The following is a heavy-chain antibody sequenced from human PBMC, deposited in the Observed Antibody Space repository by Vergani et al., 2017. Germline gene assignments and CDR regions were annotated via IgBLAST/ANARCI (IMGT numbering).Heavy chain of an antibody. V-gene: IGHV1-69-2*01. CDR2: VDPEDGET. Sequence: VQLVQSGAEVKKPGASVKISCKVSGYTLTDYWMHWVQQAPGKGLEWMGAVDPEDGETVYAEKFQARVTITADTSRDTVYLEVTSLKSDDTAVYYCATALFLEGTGSYAGYWGQGTLVTVSS. J-gene: IGHJ4*02. D-gene: IGHD3-16*01. CDR3: ATALFLEGTGSYAGY. CDR1: GYTLTDYW.